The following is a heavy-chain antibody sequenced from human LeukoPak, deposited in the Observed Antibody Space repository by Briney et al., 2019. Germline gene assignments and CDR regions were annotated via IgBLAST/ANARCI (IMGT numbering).Heavy chain of an antibody. CDR1: GYSISSGYY. V-gene: IGHV4-38-2*02. J-gene: IGHJ4*02. CDR3: ARARGDTIFGVVTYFDY. D-gene: IGHD3-3*01. Sequence: SETLSLTCTVSGYSISSGYYWGWIRQPPGKGLEWIGSIYHSGSTYYNPSLKSRVTISVDTSKNQFSLKLSSVTAADTAVYYCARARGDTIFGVVTYFDYWGQGTLVTVSS. CDR2: IYHSGST.